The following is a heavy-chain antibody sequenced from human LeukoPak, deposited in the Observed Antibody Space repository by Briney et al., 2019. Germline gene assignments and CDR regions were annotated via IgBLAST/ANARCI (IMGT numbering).Heavy chain of an antibody. D-gene: IGHD2-21*02. CDR3: ARRRGVTVDY. CDR1: GGSISSYY. Sequence: SETLSLTCTVSGGSISSYYWSWIRQPPGKGLEWIGYIYYSGSTNYNPSLKSRVTISVDTSKNQISLKLSSVTAADTAVYYCARRRGVTVDYWGQGTLVTVSS. V-gene: IGHV4-59*01. J-gene: IGHJ4*02. CDR2: IYYSGST.